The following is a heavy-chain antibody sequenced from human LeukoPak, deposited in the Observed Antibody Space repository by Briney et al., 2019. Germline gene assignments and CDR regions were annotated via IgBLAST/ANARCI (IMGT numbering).Heavy chain of an antibody. CDR3: ARGHSSVVTAIPYYFDY. D-gene: IGHD2-21*02. CDR1: GGSISSSNW. J-gene: IGHJ4*02. CDR2: IYHSGST. V-gene: IGHV4-4*02. Sequence: SETLSLTCAVSGGSISSSNWWSWVRQPPGKGLEWIGEIYHSGSTNYNPSLKSRVTISVDKSKNQFSLKLSSVTAADTAVYYCARGHSSVVTAIPYYFDYWGRGTLVTVSS.